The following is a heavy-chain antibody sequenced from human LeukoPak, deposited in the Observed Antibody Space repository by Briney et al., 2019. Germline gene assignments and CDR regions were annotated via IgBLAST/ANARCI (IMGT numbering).Heavy chain of an antibody. D-gene: IGHD3-3*01. CDR1: GFTFSSYE. CDR2: ISYDGSNK. Sequence: GGSLRLSCAASGFTFSSYEMNWVRQAPGKGLEWVAVISYDGSNKYYADSVKGRFTISRDNAKNSLYLQMNSLRAEDTAVYYCARDRGDFWSGYYTNYFDYWGQETLVTVSS. J-gene: IGHJ4*02. V-gene: IGHV3-30*04. CDR3: ARDRGDFWSGYYTNYFDY.